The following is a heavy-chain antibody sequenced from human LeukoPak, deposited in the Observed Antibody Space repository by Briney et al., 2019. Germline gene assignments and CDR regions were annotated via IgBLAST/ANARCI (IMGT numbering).Heavy chain of an antibody. D-gene: IGHD2-2*01. CDR2: ISAYNGNT. CDR3: ARGVVVPAAPYYYGMDV. J-gene: IGHJ6*02. Sequence: ASVKVSCKASGGTFSSYAISWVRQAPGQGLEWMGWISAYNGNTNYAQKLQGRVTMTTDTSTSTAYMELRSLRSDDTAVYYCARGVVVPAAPYYYGMDVWGQGTTVTVSS. CDR1: GGTFSSYA. V-gene: IGHV1-18*01.